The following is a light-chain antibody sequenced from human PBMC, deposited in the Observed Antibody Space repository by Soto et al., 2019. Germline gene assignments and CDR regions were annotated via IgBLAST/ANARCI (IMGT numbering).Light chain of an antibody. CDR2: DAS. J-gene: IGKJ1*01. CDR3: HQYNSYSPWT. CDR1: QSINIW. Sequence: DVLMTQFPSTLSASVGDRVTITCRASQSINIWVAWYQQRPGKAPKLLIYDASCLERGVPSRFSGSGSGTEFTLTISSLQPDDFATYYCHQYNSYSPWTFGQGTKVDIK. V-gene: IGKV1-5*01.